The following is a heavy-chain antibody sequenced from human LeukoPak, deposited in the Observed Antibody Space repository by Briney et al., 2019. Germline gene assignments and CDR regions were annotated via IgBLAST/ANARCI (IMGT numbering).Heavy chain of an antibody. CDR3: ARLRTGLTAAATYYYYYYMDV. CDR2: INHSGST. CDR1: GFIFSNYA. Sequence: PGGSLRLSCAASGFIFSNYAMSWVRLPPGKGLEWIGEINHSGSTNYNPSLKSRVTISVDTSKNQFSLKLSSVTAADTAVYYCARLRTGLTAAATYYYYYYMDVWGKGTTVTISS. J-gene: IGHJ6*03. D-gene: IGHD6-13*01. V-gene: IGHV4-34*01.